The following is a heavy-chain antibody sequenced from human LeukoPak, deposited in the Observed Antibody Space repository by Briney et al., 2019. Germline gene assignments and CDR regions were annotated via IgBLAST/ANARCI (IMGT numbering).Heavy chain of an antibody. CDR1: GYSLTAYY. J-gene: IGHJ4*02. CDR2: INPNSGGT. D-gene: IGHD2-15*01. V-gene: IGHV1-2*02. Sequence: ASVKVSCKASGYSLTAYYMHWVRQAPGQGLEWMGWINPNSGGTNYAQKFQGRVTLTRDTSISTAYMELSRLRYDDTAIYYCASTTMGFCSGGSCYSTFFDYWGQGTLLTVSS. CDR3: ASTTMGFCSGGSCYSTFFDY.